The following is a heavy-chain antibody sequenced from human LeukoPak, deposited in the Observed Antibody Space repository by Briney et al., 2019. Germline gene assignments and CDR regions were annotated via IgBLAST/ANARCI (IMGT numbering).Heavy chain of an antibody. Sequence: GGSLRLSCAASGFTFSSYWMSWVRQAPGKGLEWVGNIKQDGSEKHYADSVKGRFTISRDNAKNTLYLQMNSLRAEDTAVYYCARDRGGYYDSSGYYLSWGQGTLVTVSS. J-gene: IGHJ5*02. CDR3: ARDRGGYYDSSGYYLS. D-gene: IGHD3-22*01. CDR2: IKQDGSEK. CDR1: GFTFSSYW. V-gene: IGHV3-7*01.